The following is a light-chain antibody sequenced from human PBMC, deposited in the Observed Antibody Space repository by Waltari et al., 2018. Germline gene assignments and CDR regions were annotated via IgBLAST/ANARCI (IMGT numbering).Light chain of an antibody. CDR3: QQYGSSPQT. V-gene: IGKV3-20*01. CDR1: QSVPSSY. J-gene: IGKJ2*01. CDR2: GAS. Sequence: EIVLTQSPGTLSLSPGERATLSCRAIQSVPSSYLAWYNQKPGQAPRLLIYGASSRATGIPDRFSGSGSGTDFTLTISRLEPEDFAVYYCQQYGSSPQTFGQGTKLEI.